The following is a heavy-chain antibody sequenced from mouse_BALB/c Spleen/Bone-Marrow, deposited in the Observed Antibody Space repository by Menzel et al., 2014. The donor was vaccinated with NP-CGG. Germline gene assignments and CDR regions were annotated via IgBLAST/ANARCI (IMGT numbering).Heavy chain of an antibody. Sequence: VQLQQSGAELARPGASVKMSCKASGYTFTTYTIHWMKQRPGQGLEWIGYIIPSSGYTNYNQKFKDKATLTADKSSSTAYMQLRSLTPEDSAVYYCAIRYYAMDYWGQGTSVTVSS. D-gene: IGHD1-1*01. J-gene: IGHJ4*01. CDR2: IIPSSGYT. CDR1: GYTFTTYT. CDR3: AIRYYAMDY. V-gene: IGHV1-4*01.